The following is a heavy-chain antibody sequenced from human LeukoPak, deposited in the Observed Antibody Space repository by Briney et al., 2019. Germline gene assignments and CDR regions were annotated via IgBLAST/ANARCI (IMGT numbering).Heavy chain of an antibody. CDR2: ISAYNGNI. CDR1: GYTFTSYG. D-gene: IGHD3-10*01. Sequence: GASVKVSCKASGYTFTSYGISWVRQAPGQGLEWMGWISAYNGNIKYAPKVQGRVTMTTDPSTSTAYMELRTLRSDDTAVYYCARVLGKLLWFGELPSALDYWGQGTLVTVSS. J-gene: IGHJ4*02. V-gene: IGHV1-18*01. CDR3: ARVLGKLLWFGELPSALDY.